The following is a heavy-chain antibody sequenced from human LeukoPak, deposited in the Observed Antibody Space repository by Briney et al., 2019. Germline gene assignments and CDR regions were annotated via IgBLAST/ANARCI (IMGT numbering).Heavy chain of an antibody. Sequence: PGRSLRLSCAASGFTFSSYAMHWVRQAPGKGLERVAVISYDGSNKYYADSVKGRFTISRDNSKNTLYLQMNSLRAEDTAVYYCARDKIVGATHFDYWGQGTLVTVSS. CDR2: ISYDGSNK. J-gene: IGHJ4*02. CDR1: GFTFSSYA. V-gene: IGHV3-30*04. D-gene: IGHD1-26*01. CDR3: ARDKIVGATHFDY.